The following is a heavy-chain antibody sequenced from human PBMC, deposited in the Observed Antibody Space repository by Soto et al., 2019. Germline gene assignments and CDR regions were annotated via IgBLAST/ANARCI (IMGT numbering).Heavy chain of an antibody. V-gene: IGHV3-23*01. J-gene: IGHJ4*02. CDR2: ISGSGGST. CDR3: AKDDWNYLGLTYYFDY. D-gene: IGHD1-7*01. Sequence: GGSLRLSCAASGFTFSSYAMSWVRQAPGKGLEWVSAISGSGGSTYYADSVKGRFTISRDNSKNTLYLQMNSLRAEDTAVYYCAKDDWNYLGLTYYFDYWGQGTLVTVSS. CDR1: GFTFSSYA.